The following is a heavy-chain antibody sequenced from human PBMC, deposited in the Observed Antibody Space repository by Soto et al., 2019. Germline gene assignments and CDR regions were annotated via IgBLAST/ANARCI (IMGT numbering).Heavy chain of an antibody. J-gene: IGHJ6*03. Sequence: ASVKVSCKASGYTFTSYDINWVRQATGQGLEWMGWMNPNSGNTGYAQKFQGRVTMTRNTSISTAYMELSSLRSEDTAVYYCARIYDQSPYYYYYMDVWGKGTTVTVSS. V-gene: IGHV1-8*01. CDR3: ARIYDQSPYYYYYMDV. CDR2: MNPNSGNT. CDR1: GYTFTSYD. D-gene: IGHD5-12*01.